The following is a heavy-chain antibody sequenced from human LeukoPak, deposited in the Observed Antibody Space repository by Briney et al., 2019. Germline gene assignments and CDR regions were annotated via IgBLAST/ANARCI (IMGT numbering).Heavy chain of an antibody. V-gene: IGHV3-11*01. J-gene: IGHJ4*02. Sequence: GGSLRLSCAASGFTFSDYYMSWIRQAPGKGLEWISYISSSGSSIFYADSVKGRFTISRDNAKNSVFLQMNSLRAEDTAVYYCAKDAGSSDYFDYWGQGTLVTVSS. CDR1: GFTFSDYY. CDR2: ISSSGSSI. CDR3: AKDAGSSDYFDY. D-gene: IGHD1-26*01.